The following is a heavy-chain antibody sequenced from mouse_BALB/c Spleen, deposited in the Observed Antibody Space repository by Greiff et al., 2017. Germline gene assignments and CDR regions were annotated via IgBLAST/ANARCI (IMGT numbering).Heavy chain of an antibody. D-gene: IGHD2-2*01. CDR3: ARDLGYDGRGDY. J-gene: IGHJ2*01. Sequence: EVMVVESGGGLVQPGGSLRLSCATSGFTFTDYYMSWVRQPPGKALEWLGFIRNKANGYTTEYSASVKGRFTISRDNSQSILYLQMNTLRAEDSATYYCARDLGYDGRGDYWGQGTTLTVSS. V-gene: IGHV7-3*02. CDR1: GFTFTDYY. CDR2: IRNKANGYTT.